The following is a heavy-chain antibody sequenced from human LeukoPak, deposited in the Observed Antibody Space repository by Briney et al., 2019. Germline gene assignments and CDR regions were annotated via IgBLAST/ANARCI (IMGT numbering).Heavy chain of an antibody. D-gene: IGHD3-22*01. CDR3: ARSSESYDSSGYYSYYFDY. J-gene: IGHJ4*02. Sequence: SETLSLTCTVSGGSISSYYWSWIRLPPGKGLEWIGYIYYSGSTNYNPSLRSRVTISVDTSKNQFSLKLSSVTAADTAVYYCARSSESYDSSGYYSYYFDYWGQGTLVTVSS. CDR2: IYYSGST. CDR1: GGSISSYY. V-gene: IGHV4-59*01.